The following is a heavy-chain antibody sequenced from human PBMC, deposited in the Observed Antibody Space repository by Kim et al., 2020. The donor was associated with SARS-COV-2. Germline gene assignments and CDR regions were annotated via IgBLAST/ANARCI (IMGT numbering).Heavy chain of an antibody. J-gene: IGHJ4*02. D-gene: IGHD5-12*01. Sequence: GGSLRLSCAASGLSFSDSYMNWVRQAPGKGLEWLSFISTRGESIFYADSVEGRFTISRDNAKNSLYLQMNYLRDEDTAVHYCARSGNGYNAFGIWGQGVRVTVSS. CDR2: ISTRGESI. V-gene: IGHV3-11*01. CDR1: GLSFSDSY. CDR3: ARSGNGYNAFGI.